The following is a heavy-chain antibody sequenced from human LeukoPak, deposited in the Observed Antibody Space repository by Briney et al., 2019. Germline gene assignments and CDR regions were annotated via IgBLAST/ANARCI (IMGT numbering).Heavy chain of an antibody. CDR2: IYSGGST. D-gene: IGHD6-19*01. V-gene: IGHV3-53*01. Sequence: GGSLRLSCAASGFTVSSNYMSWVRQAPGKGLEWVSAIYSGGSTYYADSVKGRFTISRDNSKNTLYLQMNSLRAEDTAVYYCARGPRGGFGYSSHFDYWGQGTLVTVSS. CDR1: GFTVSSNY. CDR3: ARGPRGGFGYSSHFDY. J-gene: IGHJ4*02.